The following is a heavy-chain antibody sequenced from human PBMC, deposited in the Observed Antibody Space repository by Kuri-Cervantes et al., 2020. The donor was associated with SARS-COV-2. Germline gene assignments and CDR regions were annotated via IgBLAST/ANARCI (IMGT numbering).Heavy chain of an antibody. D-gene: IGHD6-19*01. J-gene: IGHJ5*02. V-gene: IGHV4-59*01. CDR1: GGSISSYY. Sequence: GSLRLSCTVSGGSISSYYWSRIRQPPGKGLEWIGYIYYSGSTNYNPSLKSRVTISVDTSKNQFSLKLSSVTAADTAVYYCARDLYSSGLEYNWFDPWGQGTLVTVSS. CDR3: ARDLYSSGLEYNWFDP. CDR2: IYYSGST.